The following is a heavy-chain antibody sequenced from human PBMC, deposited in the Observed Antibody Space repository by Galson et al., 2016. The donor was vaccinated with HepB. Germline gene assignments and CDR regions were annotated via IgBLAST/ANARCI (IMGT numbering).Heavy chain of an antibody. CDR1: GGTFITYA. CDR2: ILPFFGTT. Sequence: SVKVSCKAPGGTFITYAISWVRQAPGQGLEWLGGILPFFGTTNYAQKFQGRLTVTADKSTSTAYMELSSLRSEDTGVYYCARNPERNHWGYQYYYMDVWGKGTTVTVSS. D-gene: IGHD1-14*01. CDR3: ARNPERNHWGYQYYYMDV. V-gene: IGHV1-69*06. J-gene: IGHJ6*03.